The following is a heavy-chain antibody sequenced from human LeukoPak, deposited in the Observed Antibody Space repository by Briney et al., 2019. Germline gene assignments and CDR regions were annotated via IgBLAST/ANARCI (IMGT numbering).Heavy chain of an antibody. D-gene: IGHD3-10*01. Sequence: PLASVKVSCKASGYTFTGYYMHWVRQAPGQGLEWMGWINPNSAVTNYAQKFQGRVTMTSDTSISTTYMELSRLRSDDTAVYYCARDAHSWFGEFPTNFDYWGQGTLVTVSS. V-gene: IGHV1-2*02. J-gene: IGHJ4*02. CDR1: GYTFTGYY. CDR3: ARDAHSWFGEFPTNFDY. CDR2: INPNSAVT.